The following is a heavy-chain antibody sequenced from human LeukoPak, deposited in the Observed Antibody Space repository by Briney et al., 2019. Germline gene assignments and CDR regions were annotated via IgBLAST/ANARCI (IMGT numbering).Heavy chain of an antibody. CDR1: GGTFSSYA. Sequence: ASVKVSCKASGGTFSSYAISWVRQAPGQGLEWMGIINPSGGSTSYAQKFQGRVTMTRDTSTSTVYMELSSLRSEDTAVYYCASNYYYDSSGLARDPNWFDPWGQGTLVTVSS. CDR3: ASNYYYDSSGLARDPNWFDP. CDR2: INPSGGST. D-gene: IGHD3-22*01. J-gene: IGHJ5*02. V-gene: IGHV1-46*01.